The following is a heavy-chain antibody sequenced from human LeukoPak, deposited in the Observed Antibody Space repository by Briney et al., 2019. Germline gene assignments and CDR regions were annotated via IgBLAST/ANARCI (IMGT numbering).Heavy chain of an antibody. V-gene: IGHV4-30-4*08. CDR3: ARSIAVASVPFDP. J-gene: IGHJ5*02. D-gene: IGHD6-19*01. CDR2: IYYSGST. CDR1: GGSISSGDYY. Sequence: SETLSLTCTVSGGSISSGDYYWSWIRQPLGKGLEWIGYIYYSGSTYYNPSLKSRVTISVDSSKNQFSLKLSSVTAADTAVYYCARSIAVASVPFDPWGQGTLVTVSS.